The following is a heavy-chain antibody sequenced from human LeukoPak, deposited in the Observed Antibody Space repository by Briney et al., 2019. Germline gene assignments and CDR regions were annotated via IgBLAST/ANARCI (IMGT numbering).Heavy chain of an antibody. J-gene: IGHJ6*03. V-gene: IGHV1-2*02. CDR1: GYTFTGYY. Sequence: ASVKVSCKASGYTFTGYYMHWVRQAPGQGLEWMGWVNPNSGGTNYAQKFQGRVTMTRDTSISTAYMELSRLRSDDTAVYYCARGIRGASAGSYYYYYMDVWGKGTTVTVSS. CDR3: ARGIRGASAGSYYYYYMDV. CDR2: VNPNSGGT.